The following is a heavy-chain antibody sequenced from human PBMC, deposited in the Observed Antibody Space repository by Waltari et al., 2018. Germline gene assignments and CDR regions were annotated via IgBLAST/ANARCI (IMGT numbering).Heavy chain of an antibody. CDR1: GFTFSSYA. V-gene: IGHV3-23*01. J-gene: IGHJ6*02. Sequence: EVQLLESGGGLVQPGGSLRLSCAASGFTFSSYAMSWVCQAPGKRLEWVSAISGSGGRTDYADSVKGRFTISRDNSKNTLYLQMNSLRAEDTAVYYCAKDNAWYYGMDVWGQGTTVTVSS. CDR2: ISGSGGRT. CDR3: AKDNAWYYGMDV.